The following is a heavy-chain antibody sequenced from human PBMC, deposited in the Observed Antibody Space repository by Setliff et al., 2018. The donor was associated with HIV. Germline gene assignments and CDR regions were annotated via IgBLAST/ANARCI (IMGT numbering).Heavy chain of an antibody. CDR3: ARRPIKGYGPFDS. CDR2: VYYPGST. D-gene: IGHD2-15*01. J-gene: IGHJ4*02. CDR1: GGSISSSNW. V-gene: IGHV4-4*02. Sequence: SETLSLTCAVSGGSISSSNWWSWVRQPPGKGLEWIGIVYYPGSTNYNPSLKSRVAMSVDTSRNQFSLKLTSVTAADTAVYYCARRPIKGYGPFDSWGPGTLVTVSS.